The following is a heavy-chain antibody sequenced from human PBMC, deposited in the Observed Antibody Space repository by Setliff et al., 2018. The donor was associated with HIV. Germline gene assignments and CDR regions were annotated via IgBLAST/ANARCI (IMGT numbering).Heavy chain of an antibody. CDR2: IYASDSSGST. D-gene: IGHD6-13*01. J-gene: IGHJ1*01. Sequence: PSETLSLTCTVSGGSITTGSYYWSWIRQPAGQGLEWIGHIYASDSSGSTNYNPSLKSRVTISVDTSKNQFSLKLSSVTAADTAVYYCARGPKGPNSRIAAARYFQHWGQGTLVTSPQ. CDR1: GGSITTGSYY. CDR3: ARGPKGPNSRIAAARYFQH. V-gene: IGHV4-61*09.